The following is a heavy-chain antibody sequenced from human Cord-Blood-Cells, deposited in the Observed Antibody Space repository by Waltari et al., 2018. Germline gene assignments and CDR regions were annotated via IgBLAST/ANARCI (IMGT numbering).Heavy chain of an antibody. CDR3: ARAHSSYDAFDI. J-gene: IGHJ3*02. CDR2: INPNSGGT. Sequence: QVQLVQSGAEVKKPGASVKVSCKAPGYTFTGSYMHCVPQAPGQGLEWMGWINPNSGGTNYAQKFQGRVTMTRDTSISTAYMELSRLRSDDTAVYYCARAHSSYDAFDIWGQGTMVTVSS. D-gene: IGHD6-6*01. CDR1: GYTFTGSY. V-gene: IGHV1-2*02.